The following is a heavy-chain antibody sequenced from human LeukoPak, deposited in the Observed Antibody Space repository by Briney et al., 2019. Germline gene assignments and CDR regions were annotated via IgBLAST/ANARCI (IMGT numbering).Heavy chain of an antibody. CDR1: GGSISSYY. D-gene: IGHD6-19*01. CDR2: INHSGST. J-gene: IGHJ6*02. V-gene: IGHV4-34*01. CDR3: ARGGIAVAPDYYYGMDV. Sequence: PSETLSLTCTVSGGSISSYYWSWIRQPPGKGLEWIGEINHSGSTNYNPSLKSRVTISVDTSKNQFSLKLSSVTAADTAVYYCARGGIAVAPDYYYGMDVWGQGTTVTVSS.